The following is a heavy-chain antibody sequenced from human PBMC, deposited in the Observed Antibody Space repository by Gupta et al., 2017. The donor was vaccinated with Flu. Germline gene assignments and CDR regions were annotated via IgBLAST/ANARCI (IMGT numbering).Heavy chain of an antibody. CDR1: GFTFSIYE. J-gene: IGHJ2*01. D-gene: IGHD6-13*01. Sequence: EVQLVESGGGWVQPGGSLSLSFPVPGFTFSIYEWHWVRHAPGKGLEWVSAIGASDDTYYIDSVKGRFTISRDTAKGSLYLQMNSLRAGDTAVYFCAREGHSSTWYNWYFDLWGRGTLVTISS. CDR2: IGASDDT. CDR3: AREGHSSTWYNWYFDL. V-gene: IGHV3-13*04.